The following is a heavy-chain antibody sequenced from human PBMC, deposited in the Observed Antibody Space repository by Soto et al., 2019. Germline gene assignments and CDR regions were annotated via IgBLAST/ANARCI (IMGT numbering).Heavy chain of an antibody. V-gene: IGHV1-18*01. CDR1: GYTFTSYG. CDR2: ISAYNGNT. J-gene: IGHJ5*02. Sequence: ASVKVSCKASGYTFTSYGISWVRQAPGQALEWMGWISAYNGNTNYAQKLQGRVTMTTDTSTSTAYMELRSLRSDDTAVYYCARVGCTNGVCYLNWFDPWGQGTLVTVSS. D-gene: IGHD2-8*01. CDR3: ARVGCTNGVCYLNWFDP.